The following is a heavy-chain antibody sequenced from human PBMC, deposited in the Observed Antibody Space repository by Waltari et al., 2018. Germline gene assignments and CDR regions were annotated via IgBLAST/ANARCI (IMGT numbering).Heavy chain of an antibody. Sequence: QVQLQESGPGLAKPSQTLSLTCTVSSGSTLRGTYAWSWIGTPGGKGLEWIGRIYTSGSTNYNPSLKSRVTISVDTSKNQFSLKLSSVTAADTAVYYCARAYYYGSGTYEAFDIWGQGTMVTVSS. CDR3: ARAYYYGSGTYEAFDI. D-gene: IGHD3-10*01. CDR1: SGSTLRGTYA. CDR2: IYTSGST. V-gene: IGHV4-61*02. J-gene: IGHJ3*02.